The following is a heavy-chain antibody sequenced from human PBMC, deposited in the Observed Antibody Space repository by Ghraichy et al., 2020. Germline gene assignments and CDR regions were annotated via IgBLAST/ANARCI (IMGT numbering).Heavy chain of an antibody. D-gene: IGHD2-2*01. CDR3: ASGRLGYCSGTSCSRKQQLVRRRVYYYGMDV. V-gene: IGHV4-34*01. Sequence: SQTLSLTCAVYGGSFSDYYWSWIRQPPGKGLEWIGEINHSGSTNYNPSLKSRVTISVDTSKNQFSLKLSSVTAADTAVYYCASGRLGYCSGTSCSRKQQLVRRRVYYYGMDVWGQGTTVTVSS. J-gene: IGHJ6*02. CDR2: INHSGST. CDR1: GGSFSDYY.